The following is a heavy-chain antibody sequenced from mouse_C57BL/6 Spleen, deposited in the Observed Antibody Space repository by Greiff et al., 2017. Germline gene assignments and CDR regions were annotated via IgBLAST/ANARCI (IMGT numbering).Heavy chain of an antibody. D-gene: IGHD2-1*01. Sequence: EVNLVESGGGLVKPGGSLKLSCAASGFTFSSYTMSWVRQTPEKRLEWVATISGGGGNTYYPDSVKGRFTISRDNAKNTLYLQMSSLRSEDTALYYCARQDYYGNYDYAMDYWGQGTSVTVSS. V-gene: IGHV5-9*01. CDR2: ISGGGGNT. J-gene: IGHJ4*01. CDR3: ARQDYYGNYDYAMDY. CDR1: GFTFSSYT.